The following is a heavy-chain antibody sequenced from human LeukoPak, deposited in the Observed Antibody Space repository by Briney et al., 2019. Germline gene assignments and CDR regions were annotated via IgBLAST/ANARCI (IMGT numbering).Heavy chain of an antibody. CDR2: IYHTGST. D-gene: IGHD6-13*01. CDR3: ARAYSSSWYFNRFDP. Sequence: SETLSLTCTVSGYSISSGYYWAWIRQPPGKGLEWIGNIYHTGSTYYNPSLKSRVTISVDTSKNQFSLKLSSVTAADTAVYYCARAYSSSWYFNRFDPWGQGTLVTVSS. J-gene: IGHJ5*02. V-gene: IGHV4-38-2*02. CDR1: GYSISSGYY.